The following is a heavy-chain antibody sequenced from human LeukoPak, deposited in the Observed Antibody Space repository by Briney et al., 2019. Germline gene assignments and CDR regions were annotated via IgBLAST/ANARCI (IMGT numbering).Heavy chain of an antibody. CDR2: ISTYSGNT. Sequence: AASVKVSCKASGYSFAGYGISWVRQAPGQGLEWIGWISTYSGNTNYAHNLQGRITVTTETSTSTAYMELRSLRSDDTAVYYCARVGAAPGHFDYWGQGTQLTFSS. CDR1: GYSFAGYG. J-gene: IGHJ4*02. D-gene: IGHD6-13*01. CDR3: ARVGAAPGHFDY. V-gene: IGHV1-18*01.